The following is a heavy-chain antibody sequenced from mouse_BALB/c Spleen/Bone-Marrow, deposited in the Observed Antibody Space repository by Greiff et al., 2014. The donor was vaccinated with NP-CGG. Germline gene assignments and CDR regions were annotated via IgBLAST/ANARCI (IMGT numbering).Heavy chain of an antibody. CDR2: IYPGDGST. CDR3: ARSGDSSGYGFAY. J-gene: IGHJ3*01. Sequence: QVQLKESGPELVKPGALVKISCKASGYTFTSYDINWVKQRPGQGLEWIGWIYPGDGSTKYNEKFKGKATLTADKSSSTVYMQLSSLTSENSAVYFCARSGDSSGYGFAYWGQGTLVTVSA. CDR1: GYTFTSYD. V-gene: IGHV1S56*01. D-gene: IGHD3-2*01.